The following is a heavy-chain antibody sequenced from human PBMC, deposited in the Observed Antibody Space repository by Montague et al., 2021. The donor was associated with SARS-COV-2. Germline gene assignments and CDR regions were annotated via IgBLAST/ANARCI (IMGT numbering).Heavy chain of an antibody. CDR2: SYHRGTT. J-gene: IGHJ4*02. CDR1: GYSINSNYY. D-gene: IGHD3-10*01. Sequence: SETLSLTCTVSGYSINSNYYWGWIRQPPGKGLEWIGCSYHRGTTHYHPSLKSRVTISLDTSNNHFSLKVTSVTAADTAVYYCARAPYYGPGKPYQFDYWGRGTLVTVSS. CDR3: ARAPYYGPGKPYQFDY. V-gene: IGHV4-38-2*02.